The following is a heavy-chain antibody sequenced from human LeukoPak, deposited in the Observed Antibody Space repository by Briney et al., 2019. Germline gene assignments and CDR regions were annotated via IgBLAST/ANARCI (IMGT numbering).Heavy chain of an antibody. Sequence: GGSLRLSCAASGFTFSSYAMHWVRQAPGKGLEWVSAISGSGGSTYYADSVKGRFTISRDNSKNTLYLQMNSLRAEDTAVYYCAKDQGDAPLFYGDYGIGFIDYWGQGTLVTVSS. D-gene: IGHD4-17*01. CDR2: ISGSGGST. CDR1: GFTFSSYA. J-gene: IGHJ4*02. V-gene: IGHV3-23*01. CDR3: AKDQGDAPLFYGDYGIGFIDY.